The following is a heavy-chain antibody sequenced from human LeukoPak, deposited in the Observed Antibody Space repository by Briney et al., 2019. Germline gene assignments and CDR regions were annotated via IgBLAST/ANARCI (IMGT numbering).Heavy chain of an antibody. CDR2: IYISGST. V-gene: IGHV4-61*02. CDR3: AREPHSSGGYSGDAFDI. J-gene: IGHJ3*02. Sequence: SETLSLTCTVSGGSISSGSYFWSWIRQPAGKGLEWIGRIYISGSTNYNASLKSRVTISIDTSKNQLSLKLSSVTAADTAVYYCAREPHSSGGYSGDAFDIWGQGTMVTVSS. D-gene: IGHD1-26*01. CDR1: GGSISSGSYF.